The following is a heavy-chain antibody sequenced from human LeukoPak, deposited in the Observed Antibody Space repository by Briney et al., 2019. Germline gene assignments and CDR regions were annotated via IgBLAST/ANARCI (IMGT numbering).Heavy chain of an antibody. J-gene: IGHJ6*03. V-gene: IGHV5-51*01. D-gene: IGHD5-24*01. CDR1: GYSFTSYW. CDR3: ARLFRDGYNSFSAYYYYYMDV. Sequence: GESLKISCKGSGYSFTSYWIGWVRQMPGKGLEWMGIIYPGDSDTRYSPSFQGQVTTSADKSISTAYLQWSSLKASDTAMYYCARLFRDGYNSFSAYYYYYMDVWGKGTTVTVSS. CDR2: IYPGDSDT.